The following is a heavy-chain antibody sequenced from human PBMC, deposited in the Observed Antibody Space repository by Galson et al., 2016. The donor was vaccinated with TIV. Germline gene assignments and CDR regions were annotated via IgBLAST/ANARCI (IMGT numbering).Heavy chain of an antibody. CDR2: INPNSGGT. Sequence: SVKVSCKASGYTFTEYYIHWVRQAPGQGLEWMGWINPNSGGTMYAQKFQGWVTMTRDTSITTAYMELSRLKSDDTAVYYCAKIGQEHGAFDIWGQGTMVTVFS. CDR1: GYTFTEYY. J-gene: IGHJ3*02. D-gene: IGHD1/OR15-1a*01. CDR3: AKIGQEHGAFDI. V-gene: IGHV1-2*04.